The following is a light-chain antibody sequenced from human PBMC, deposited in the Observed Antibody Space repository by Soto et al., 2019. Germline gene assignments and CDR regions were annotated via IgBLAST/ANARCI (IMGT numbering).Light chain of an antibody. V-gene: IGKV3-20*01. J-gene: IGKJ1*01. CDR2: NSS. Sequence: EIVLTQSPGTLSLSPGERTTLSCRASQTVRNNYLAWYQQKPGQAPRLLIYNSSPRPTGIPDRFSGSGSGTDFPLTSRRLEPEDLALYFCQQYRDLPQTFGQGTRVEIK. CDR3: QQYRDLPQT. CDR1: QTVRNNY.